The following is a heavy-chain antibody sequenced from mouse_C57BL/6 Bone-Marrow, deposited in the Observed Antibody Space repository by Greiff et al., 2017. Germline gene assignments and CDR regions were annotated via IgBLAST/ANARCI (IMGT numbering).Heavy chain of an antibody. CDR2: ILPGCGST. CDR1: GYTFTGYW. Sequence: VQLQQSGAELMKPGASVKLSCKATGYTFTGYWIEWVKQRPGHGLVWIGEILPGCGSTNYNEKFKGQATLTVDKSSSTAYMELRSLTSEGSAVYYCARGGLFYAMDCWGQGPSVTVSS. V-gene: IGHV1-9*01. D-gene: IGHD6-2*01. CDR3: ARGGLFYAMDC. J-gene: IGHJ4*01.